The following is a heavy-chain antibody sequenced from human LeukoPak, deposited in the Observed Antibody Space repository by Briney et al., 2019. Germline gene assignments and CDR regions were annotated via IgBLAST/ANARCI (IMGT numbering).Heavy chain of an antibody. J-gene: IGHJ3*02. CDR2: IWYDGSNK. CDR3: ARGEGLFIAAADRDAFDI. D-gene: IGHD6-13*01. CDR1: GFTFSSYG. Sequence: GGSLRLSCAASGFTFSSYGMHWVRQAPGKGLEWVAVIWYDGSNKYYADSVKGRFTISRDNSKNTLYLQMNSLRAVDTAVYYCARGEGLFIAAADRDAFDIWGQGTMVTVSS. V-gene: IGHV3-33*01.